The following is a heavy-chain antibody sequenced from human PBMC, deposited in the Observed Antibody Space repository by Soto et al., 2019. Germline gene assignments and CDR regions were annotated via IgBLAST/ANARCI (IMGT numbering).Heavy chain of an antibody. CDR2: ISAYNGNT. CDR3: ARDVVGFSFASRTNYYYGMDV. CDR1: GYTFTSYG. J-gene: IGHJ6*02. V-gene: IGHV1-18*01. Sequence: ASVKVSCKASGYTFTSYGISWVRQAPGQGLEWMGWISAYNGNTNYAQKLQGRFTISRDNSKNTLYLQMNSLRAEDTAVYYCARDVVGFSFASRTNYYYGMDVWGQGTTVTVSS. D-gene: IGHD1-7*01.